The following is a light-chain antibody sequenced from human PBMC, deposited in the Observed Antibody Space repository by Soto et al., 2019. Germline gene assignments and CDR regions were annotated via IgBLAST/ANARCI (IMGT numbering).Light chain of an antibody. V-gene: IGKV1-5*03. Sequence: DIQMTQSPSTLSASVGDRVTITCRASQSISNWLAWYQQKPGKVPKVLIYKASTLESGVPSRFSGSGSGTEFTLTISSLQPDDFSTYYCQQYNSYPITFGQGTRLEIK. CDR1: QSISNW. J-gene: IGKJ5*01. CDR2: KAS. CDR3: QQYNSYPIT.